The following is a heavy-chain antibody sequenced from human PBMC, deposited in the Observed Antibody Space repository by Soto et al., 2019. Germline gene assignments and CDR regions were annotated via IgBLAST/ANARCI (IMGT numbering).Heavy chain of an antibody. CDR2: ISSSGSTI. CDR1: GFTFSDYY. J-gene: IGHJ3*02. CDR3: ARGRRITMVRGAHDAFDI. Sequence: TGGSLRLSCAASGFTFSDYYMSWIRQAPGKGLEWVSYISSSGSTIYYADSVKGRFTISRDNAKNSLYLQMNSLRAEDTAVYYCARGRRITMVRGAHDAFDIWGQGTMVTVSS. D-gene: IGHD3-10*01. V-gene: IGHV3-11*01.